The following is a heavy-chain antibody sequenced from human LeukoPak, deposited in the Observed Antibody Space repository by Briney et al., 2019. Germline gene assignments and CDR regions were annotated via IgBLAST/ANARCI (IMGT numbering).Heavy chain of an antibody. Sequence: ASVKVSCKASGYTFTGYYIHWVRQAPGQGLEGMGWINPDTGATKYAQKFQGRVTMTRDTSISTAYMDLSSLTSDDTAIYYCARGRGNDYWGQGSLVTVSS. J-gene: IGHJ4*02. CDR2: INPDTGAT. V-gene: IGHV1-2*02. D-gene: IGHD3-10*01. CDR3: ARGRGNDY. CDR1: GYTFTGYY.